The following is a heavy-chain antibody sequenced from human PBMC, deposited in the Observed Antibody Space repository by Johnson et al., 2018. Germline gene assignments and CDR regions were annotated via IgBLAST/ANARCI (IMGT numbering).Heavy chain of an antibody. CDR1: GFTFSSYG. V-gene: IGHV3-30*18. CDR3: AKDPHYYDSIGAFDI. CDR2: ISYDGSNK. D-gene: IGHD3-22*01. J-gene: IGHJ3*02. Sequence: QVQLVQSGGGLVQPGGSLRLPCAASGFTFSSYGMHWVRQAPGKGLEWVAVISYDGSNKYYADSVKGRFPISRDNSKNTLYLQMNSLRAEDTAVYYCAKDPHYYDSIGAFDIWGQGTMGTVSS.